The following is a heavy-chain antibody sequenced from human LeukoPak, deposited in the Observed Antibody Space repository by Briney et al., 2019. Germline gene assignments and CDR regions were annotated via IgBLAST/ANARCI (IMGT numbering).Heavy chain of an antibody. V-gene: IGHV5-51*01. J-gene: IGHJ4*02. Sequence: GESLKISCKGSGYSFTSYWIGWVRQMPGKGLEWMGIIYPGGSDTRYSPSFQGQVTISADKSISTAYLQWSSLKASDTAMYYCARQGYDSSGYYYGNGIDYWGQGTLVTVSS. D-gene: IGHD3-22*01. CDR2: IYPGGSDT. CDR3: ARQGYDSSGYYYGNGIDY. CDR1: GYSFTSYW.